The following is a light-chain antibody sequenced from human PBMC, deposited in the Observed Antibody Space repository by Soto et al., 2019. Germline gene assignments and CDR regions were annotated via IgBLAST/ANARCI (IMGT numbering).Light chain of an antibody. V-gene: IGKV1-5*01. Sequence: DTVMTQSPPTLSASVGERATITCRASQSVSIWVAWYQQRPGTAPRLLIYEASTLETGVPSRFSGSGSGTEFTLTIPQLQPEEFSTYLCYQNWPFRTFGQGTKVE. CDR2: EAS. CDR1: QSVSIW. CDR3: YQNWPFRT. J-gene: IGKJ1*01.